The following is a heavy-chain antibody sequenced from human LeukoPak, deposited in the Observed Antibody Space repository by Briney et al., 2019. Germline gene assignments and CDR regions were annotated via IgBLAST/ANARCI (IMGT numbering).Heavy chain of an antibody. V-gene: IGHV1-2*02. CDR3: ARVQSSSWYSPYYYGMDV. J-gene: IGHJ6*02. Sequence: ASVKVSCKASGYTFTGYYMHWVRQAPGEGLEWMGWINPNSGGTNYAQKFQGRVTMTRDTSISTAYMELSRLRSDDTAVYYCARVQSSSWYSPYYYGMDVWGQGTTVTVSS. D-gene: IGHD6-13*01. CDR2: INPNSGGT. CDR1: GYTFTGYY.